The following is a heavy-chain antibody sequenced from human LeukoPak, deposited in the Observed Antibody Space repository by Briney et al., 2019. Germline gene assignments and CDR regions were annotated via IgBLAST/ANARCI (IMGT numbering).Heavy chain of an antibody. CDR1: GFTFSDYY. CDR3: ARVSKSTTGDQTYYYYYYMDV. Sequence: GGSLGLSCAASGFTFSDYYMSWIRQAPGKGLEWVSYISSSGSTIYYADSVKGRFTISRDNAKNSLYLQMNSLRAEDTAVYYCARVSKSTTGDQTYYYYYYMDVWGKGTTVTVSS. CDR2: ISSSGSTI. D-gene: IGHD4-11*01. V-gene: IGHV3-11*01. J-gene: IGHJ6*03.